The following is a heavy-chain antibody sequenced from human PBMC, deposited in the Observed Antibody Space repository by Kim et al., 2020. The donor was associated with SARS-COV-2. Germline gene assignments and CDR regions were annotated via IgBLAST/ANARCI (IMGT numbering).Heavy chain of an antibody. Sequence: SETLSLTCTVSGGSISSGGYYWSWIRQHPGKGLEWIGYIYYSGSTYYNPSLKSRVTISVDTPKNQFSLKLSSVTAADTAVYYCARDRPSWVEPNQATRMDGWGQGTTVTVSS. CDR2: IYYSGST. V-gene: IGHV4-31*03. J-gene: IGHJ6*02. CDR1: GGSISSGGYY. CDR3: ARDRPSWVEPNQATRMDG. D-gene: IGHD1-1*01.